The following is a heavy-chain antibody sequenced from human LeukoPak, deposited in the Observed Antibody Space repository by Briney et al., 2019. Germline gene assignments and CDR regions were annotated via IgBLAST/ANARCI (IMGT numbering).Heavy chain of an antibody. CDR3: ATPSIVGATPFDY. D-gene: IGHD1-26*01. J-gene: IGHJ4*02. CDR1: GYTLTELS. Sequence: PSVKVSCKVSGYTLTELSMHWVRQAPGKGLEWMGGFDPEDGETIYAQKFQGRVTMTEDTSTDTAYMELSSLRSEDTAVYYCATPSIVGATPFDYWGQGTLVTVSS. V-gene: IGHV1-24*01. CDR2: FDPEDGET.